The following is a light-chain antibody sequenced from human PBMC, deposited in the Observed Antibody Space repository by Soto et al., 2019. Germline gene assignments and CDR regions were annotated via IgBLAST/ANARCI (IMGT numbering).Light chain of an antibody. J-gene: IGLJ2*01. CDR3: QSYDSSLSGVV. V-gene: IGLV1-40*01. CDR2: GNS. Sequence: QSVLTQPPSVSGAPGQRVTISCTGSSSNIGAGYDVHWYQQLPGTAPKLLIYGNSNRPSGVPDRFSGSKSGTSASLAITGLQVEEGADYYCQSYDSSLSGVVFGGGTKVT. CDR1: SSNIGAGYD.